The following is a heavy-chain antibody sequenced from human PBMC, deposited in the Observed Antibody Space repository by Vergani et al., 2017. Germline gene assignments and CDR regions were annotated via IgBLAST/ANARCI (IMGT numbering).Heavy chain of an antibody. V-gene: IGHV3-73*01. CDR1: GFTFSGSA. J-gene: IGHJ4*02. CDR3: ARDKRGYYYDSSGYYPPQGFDY. D-gene: IGHD3-22*01. CDR2: IRSKANSYAT. Sequence: EVQLVESGGGLVQPGGSLRLSCAASGFTFSGSAMHWVRQASGKGLEWVGRIRSKANSYATAYAASVKGRFTISRDDSKNTAYLQMNSLRAEDTAVYYCARDKRGYYYDSSGYYPPQGFDYWGQGTLVTVSS.